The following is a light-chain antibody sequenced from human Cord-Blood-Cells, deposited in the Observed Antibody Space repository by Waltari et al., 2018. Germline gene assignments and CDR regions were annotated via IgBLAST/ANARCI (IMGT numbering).Light chain of an antibody. CDR3: QQYRSLPGT. Sequence: ELVLTQSPGTLSLSPWERATLSCSSSQRVRRYLACYQQKPGQAPRLLIYDASSRATGMPDRFCRGGSRTEFSLTIRSLEHEDFAAYHGQQYRSLPGTFGRGTKVEIK. J-gene: IGKJ1*01. V-gene: IGKV3-20*01. CDR2: DAS. CDR1: QRVRRY.